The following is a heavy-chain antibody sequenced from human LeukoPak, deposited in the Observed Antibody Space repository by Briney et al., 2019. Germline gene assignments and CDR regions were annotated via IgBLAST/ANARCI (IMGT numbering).Heavy chain of an antibody. CDR1: GFTVSGSA. CDR2: IREKANSYAT. V-gene: IGHV3-73*01. CDR3: AIPGASRDPA. D-gene: IGHD3-10*01. J-gene: IGHJ5*02. Sequence: GGSLRLSCAASGFTVSGSAIHWVRQAAGKGLDWVGRIREKANSYATAYAASVTGRFTISRDDSKNTAYLQMSSLKTEDTAVYYCAIPGASRDPAWGQGTLVTVSS.